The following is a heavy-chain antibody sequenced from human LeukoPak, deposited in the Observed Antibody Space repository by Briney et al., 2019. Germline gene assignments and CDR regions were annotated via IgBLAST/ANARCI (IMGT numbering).Heavy chain of an antibody. J-gene: IGHJ4*01. Sequence: GGSLRLSCAASGFTFSDHYIDWVRQAPGKGLEWVGRSRDKGNSYTTAYAASVRGRFTISRDDSKNSLYLQMNSLRIEDTAVYYCTKLARAPRDFDYWGQGTLVTVSS. D-gene: IGHD3-10*01. CDR2: SRDKGNSYTT. CDR3: TKLARAPRDFDY. V-gene: IGHV3-72*01. CDR1: GFTFSDHY.